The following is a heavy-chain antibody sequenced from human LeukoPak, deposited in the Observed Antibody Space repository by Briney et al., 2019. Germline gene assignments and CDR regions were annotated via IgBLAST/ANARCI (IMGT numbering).Heavy chain of an antibody. Sequence: GGSLRLSCAASGFTFSSYSMNWVRQAPGKGLEWVSSISSSSSYIYYADSVKGRFTISRDNAKNSLYLQMNSLRAEDTAVYYCARGVGATRLDAFDIWGQGTMVTVSS. CDR1: GFTFSSYS. CDR3: ARGVGATRLDAFDI. CDR2: ISSSSSYI. J-gene: IGHJ3*02. D-gene: IGHD1-26*01. V-gene: IGHV3-21*01.